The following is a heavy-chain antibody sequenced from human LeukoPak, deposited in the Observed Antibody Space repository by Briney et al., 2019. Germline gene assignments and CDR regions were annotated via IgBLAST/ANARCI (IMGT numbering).Heavy chain of an antibody. J-gene: IGHJ4*02. CDR2: IYTSGST. D-gene: IGHD5-12*01. V-gene: IGHV4-61*02. CDR1: GGSISSSSYY. CDR3: ARDPGSGYEEHFDY. Sequence: SETLSLTCTVSGGSISSSSYYWGWIRQPAGKGLEWVGRIYTSGSTNYNPSLKSRVTISVDTSRNQFSLQLNSVTAADTAVYYCARDPGSGYEEHFDYWGQGTLVTVSS.